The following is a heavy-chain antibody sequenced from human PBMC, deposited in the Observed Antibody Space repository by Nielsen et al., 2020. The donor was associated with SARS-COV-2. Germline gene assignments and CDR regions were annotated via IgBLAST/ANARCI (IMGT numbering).Heavy chain of an antibody. D-gene: IGHD5-12*01. V-gene: IGHV3-23*01. CDR1: GFSFSSYA. CDR3: VRDFGGSSGYERDY. CDR2: IGTTGDKT. J-gene: IGHJ4*02. Sequence: GGSLRLSCAASGFSFSSYAMTWVRQAPGKGLEWVSSIGTTGDKTFYADSVKGRFTISRDNPKNTLYLQMSSLRPEDSGVYYCVRDFGGSSGYERDYWGQGTLVTVSS.